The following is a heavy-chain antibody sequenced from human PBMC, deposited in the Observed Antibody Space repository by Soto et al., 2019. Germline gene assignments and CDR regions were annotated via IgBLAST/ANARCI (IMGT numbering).Heavy chain of an antibody. CDR2: IRSSTSDT. D-gene: IGHD2-2*01. V-gene: IGHV3-21*03. Sequence: EGQLVESGGGLVKTGGSLRLSCKASGFTFTSYSMNWVRQAPGKGLEWVASIRSSTSDTYYADSVKGRFTISRDNAENLLTLQMNSLRAEDTAIYYCARDSRDCRTISCRHYYYFYAMDVWGQGTTVTVSS. CDR1: GFTFTSYS. J-gene: IGHJ6*02. CDR3: ARDSRDCRTISCRHYYYFYAMDV.